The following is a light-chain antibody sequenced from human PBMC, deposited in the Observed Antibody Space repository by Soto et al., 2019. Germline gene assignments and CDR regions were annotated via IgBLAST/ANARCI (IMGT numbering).Light chain of an antibody. J-gene: IGLJ3*02. CDR2: GNS. CDR3: QCYDSSLSGWV. Sequence: QSVLTQPPSVSGAPGQRVTISCTGYNSNIGAGYDVHWYQQLPGTAPKLLIYGNSNRPSGVPDRFSASKSGTSASLAITGLHAEDEADYYCQCYDSSLSGWVFGGGTKLTVL. CDR1: NSNIGAGYD. V-gene: IGLV1-40*01.